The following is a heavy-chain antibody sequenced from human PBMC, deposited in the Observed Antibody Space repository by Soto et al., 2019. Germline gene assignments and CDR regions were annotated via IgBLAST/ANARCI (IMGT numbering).Heavy chain of an antibody. J-gene: IGHJ4*02. CDR1: GFTFDDYA. Sequence: EVQLVESGGGLVQPGRSLRLSCAASGFTFDDYAMHWVRQPPGKGLEWVSSISWNSGNLGYADSVKGRFTISRDNAKNSLYLHMNSLRGEDTALYYCAKGASTTVFAFNDYWGQGTLVTVSS. D-gene: IGHD4-17*01. CDR2: ISWNSGNL. CDR3: AKGASTTVFAFNDY. V-gene: IGHV3-9*01.